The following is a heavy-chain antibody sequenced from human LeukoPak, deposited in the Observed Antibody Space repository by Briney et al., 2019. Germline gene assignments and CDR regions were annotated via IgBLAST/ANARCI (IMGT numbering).Heavy chain of an antibody. D-gene: IGHD1-7*01. CDR3: ATAAGWNYFLISNY. V-gene: IGHV1-2*02. CDR1: GDTFTTYA. J-gene: IGHJ4*02. Sequence: GASVKVSCKASGDTFTTYAIIWVRQAPGQGLEWMGWINPNSGDTNYAQNYQGRVTMTRDTSISAASLELSGLTSDDTAMYYCATAAGWNYFLISNYWGQGTLVTVSS. CDR2: INPNSGDT.